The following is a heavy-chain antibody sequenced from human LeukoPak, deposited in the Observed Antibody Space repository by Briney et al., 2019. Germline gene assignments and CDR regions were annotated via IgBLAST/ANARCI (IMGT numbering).Heavy chain of an antibody. CDR3: ARGGHKTWFDP. CDR2: LFYSGST. D-gene: IGHD3-16*01. V-gene: IGHV4-61*08. CDR1: GGPVSSGGYF. J-gene: IGHJ5*02. Sequence: SETLSLTCTVSGGPVSSGGYFWSWIRQPPGKGLEWIGYLFYSGSTNYNPSLRGRVTMSVDTSNNQFSLKLTSVTAADTAVYYCARGGHKTWFDPWGQGTQVTVSS.